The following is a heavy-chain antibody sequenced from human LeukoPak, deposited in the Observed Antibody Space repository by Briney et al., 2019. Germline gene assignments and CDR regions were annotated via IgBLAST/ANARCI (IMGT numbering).Heavy chain of an antibody. CDR3: ARGHNYAYDY. CDR2: TYYWSKWYN. D-gene: IGHD3-16*01. Sequence: SQSLSLTCVISGDSVSSNSVGWLWIRQSPSRGLEWLGRTYYWSKWYNDYAVSVKSRVTVNPDTSKNQFSLQLNSVAPEDTAVYYCARGHNYAYDYWGQGTLVTVSS. CDR1: GDSVSSNSVG. V-gene: IGHV6-1*01. J-gene: IGHJ4*02.